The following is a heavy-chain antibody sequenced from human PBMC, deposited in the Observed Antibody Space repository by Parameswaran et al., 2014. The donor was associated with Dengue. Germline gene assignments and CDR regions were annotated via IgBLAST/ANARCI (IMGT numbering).Heavy chain of an antibody. V-gene: IGHV3-33*01. J-gene: IGHJ6*02. D-gene: IGHD3-22*01. CDR2: IWYDGSNK. Sequence: VRQAPGGLEWVAVIWYDGSNKYYADSVKGRFTISRDNSKNTLYLQMNSLRAEDTAVYYCARGRAIVVAPYYYGMDVWGQGTTVTVSS. CDR3: ARGRAIVVAPYYYGMDV.